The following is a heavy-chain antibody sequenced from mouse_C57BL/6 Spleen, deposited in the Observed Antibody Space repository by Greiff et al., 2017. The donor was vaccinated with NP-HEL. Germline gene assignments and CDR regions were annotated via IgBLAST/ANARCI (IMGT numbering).Heavy chain of an antibody. CDR1: GYTFTDYY. V-gene: IGHV1-76*01. CDR2: IYPGSGNT. Sequence: VQVVESGAELVRPGASVKLSCKASGYTFTDYYINWVKQRPGQGLEWIARIYPGSGNTYYNEKFKGKATLTAEKSSSTAYMQLSSLTSEDSAVYFCAREGQIYDGYYAMDYWGQGTSVTVSS. J-gene: IGHJ4*01. CDR3: AREGQIYDGYYAMDY. D-gene: IGHD2-3*01.